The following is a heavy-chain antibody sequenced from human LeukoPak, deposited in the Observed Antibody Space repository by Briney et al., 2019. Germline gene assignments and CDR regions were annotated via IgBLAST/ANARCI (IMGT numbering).Heavy chain of an antibody. CDR2: IRYDGTNK. Sequence: GGSRRLSCAASGFTFNSYGMHWVRQAPGKGLEWVAFIRYDGTNKYYADSVKGRFTISRDNSKNTLYLQMNSLRVEDTAVYYCAKPAPTRAARSDYWGQGTLVTVSS. J-gene: IGHJ4*02. V-gene: IGHV3-30*02. CDR3: AKPAPTRAARSDY. D-gene: IGHD6-6*01. CDR1: GFTFNSYG.